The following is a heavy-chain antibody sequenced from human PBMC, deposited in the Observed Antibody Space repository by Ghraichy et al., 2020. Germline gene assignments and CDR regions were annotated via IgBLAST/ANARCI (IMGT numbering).Heavy chain of an antibody. D-gene: IGHD2-15*01. CDR2: IYYSGST. CDR3: ARDSGGHCSGGSCYSGDAFDI. J-gene: IGHJ3*02. CDR1: GGSISSYY. Sequence: SETLSLTCTVSGGSISSYYWSWIRQPPGKGLEWIGYIYYSGSTNYNPSLKSRVTISVDTSKNQFSLKLSSVTAADTAVYYCARDSGGHCSGGSCYSGDAFDIWGQGTMVTVSS. V-gene: IGHV4-59*01.